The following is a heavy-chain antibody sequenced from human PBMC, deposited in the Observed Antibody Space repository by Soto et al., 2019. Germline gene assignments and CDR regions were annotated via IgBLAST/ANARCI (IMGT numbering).Heavy chain of an antibody. Sequence: KPSETLSLTCTVSGGSISSYYWSWIRQPPGKGLEWIGYIYYSGSTNYNPSLTSRVTISVDTSKNQFSLKLSSVTAADTSVYYCARVRPNPASYDSSGYYPHYFDYWGQGTLVTVSS. J-gene: IGHJ4*02. V-gene: IGHV4-59*01. CDR3: ARVRPNPASYDSSGYYPHYFDY. CDR1: GGSISSYY. CDR2: IYYSGST. D-gene: IGHD3-22*01.